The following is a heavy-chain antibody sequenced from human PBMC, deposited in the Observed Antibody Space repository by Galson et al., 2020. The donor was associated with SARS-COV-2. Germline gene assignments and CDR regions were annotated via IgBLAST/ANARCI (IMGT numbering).Heavy chain of an antibody. CDR1: GYTFTGYY. V-gene: IGHV1-2*04. CDR2: INPNSGGT. CDR3: ARARSYDYIWGSYLFDY. Sequence: ASVKVSCKASGYTFTGYYMHWVRQAPGQGLEWMGWINPNSGGTNYAQKFQGWVTMTRDTSISTAYMELSRLRSDDTAVYYCARARSYDYIWGSYLFDYWGQGTLVTVSS. J-gene: IGHJ4*02. D-gene: IGHD3-16*02.